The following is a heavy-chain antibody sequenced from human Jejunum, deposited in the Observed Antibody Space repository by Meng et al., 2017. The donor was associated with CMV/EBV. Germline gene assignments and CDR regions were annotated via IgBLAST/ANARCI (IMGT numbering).Heavy chain of an antibody. CDR1: FPNAW. CDR3: AREGHYQQHAPHFDY. CDR2: IKSKTDGGTT. D-gene: IGHD2-2*01. Sequence: FPNAWMTWVRQAPGKGLEWVGRIKSKTDGGTTDYAAPVNGRFTISRDNSKNTLYLQMNGLRADDTAVYYCAREGHYQQHAPHFDYWGQGTLVTVSS. V-gene: IGHV3-15*01. J-gene: IGHJ4*02.